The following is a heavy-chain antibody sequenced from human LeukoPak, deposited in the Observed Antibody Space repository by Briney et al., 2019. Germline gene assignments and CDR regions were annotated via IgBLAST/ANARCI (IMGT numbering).Heavy chain of an antibody. CDR3: AKELLFQH. D-gene: IGHD2-15*01. J-gene: IGHJ1*01. Sequence: GRSLRLSCAASGFTFSSYGMHWVRQAPGKGLEWVAVISYDGSNKYYADSVKGRFTISRDNSKNTLYLQMYSLRAEDTAVYYCAKELLFQHWGQGTLVTVSS. V-gene: IGHV3-30*18. CDR2: ISYDGSNK. CDR1: GFTFSSYG.